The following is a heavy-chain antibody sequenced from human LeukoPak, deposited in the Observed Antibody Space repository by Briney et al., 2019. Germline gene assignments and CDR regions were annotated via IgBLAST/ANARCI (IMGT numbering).Heavy chain of an antibody. CDR2: IYTSGST. J-gene: IGHJ1*01. CDR1: GGSISSYY. Sequence: PSETLSLTCTVSGGSISSYYWSWIRQPPGKGLEWIGYIYTSGSTNYNPSLKSRVTVSVDTSMNQFSLKLSSVTAADTAVYYCARHAGGYCSSTSCYTGYFQHWGQGTLVTVSS. CDR3: ARHAGGYCSSTSCYTGYFQH. V-gene: IGHV4-4*09. D-gene: IGHD2-2*02.